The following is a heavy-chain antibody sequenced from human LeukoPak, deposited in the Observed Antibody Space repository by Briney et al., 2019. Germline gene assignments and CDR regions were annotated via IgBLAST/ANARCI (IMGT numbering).Heavy chain of an antibody. D-gene: IGHD3-10*01. CDR2: IGSSSSTV. J-gene: IGHJ4*02. CDR1: GFFFTNAW. Sequence: GGSLRLSCAASGFFFTNAWMSWVRQAPGKGLEWISYIGSSSSTVYYADSVKGRFTISRDNAKNSLYLQMNSLRDDDTAVYYCARSPSVRGVIGDYWGQGTLVTVSS. V-gene: IGHV3-48*02. CDR3: ARSPSVRGVIGDY.